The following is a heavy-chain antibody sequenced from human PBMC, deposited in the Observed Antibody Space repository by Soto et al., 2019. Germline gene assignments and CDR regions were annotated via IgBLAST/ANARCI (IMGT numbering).Heavy chain of an antibody. V-gene: IGHV3-30*18. CDR2: ISYDGSNK. CDR1: GFTFSSYG. CDR3: AKWYDFWSGSLDY. D-gene: IGHD3-3*01. Sequence: QVQLVESGGGVVQPGRSLRLSCAASGFTFSSYGMHWVRQAPGKGLEWVAVISYDGSNKYYADSVKGRFTISRDNSKNTLYLQMNSLRAEDTGVYYCAKWYDFWSGSLDYWGQGTLVTVSS. J-gene: IGHJ4*02.